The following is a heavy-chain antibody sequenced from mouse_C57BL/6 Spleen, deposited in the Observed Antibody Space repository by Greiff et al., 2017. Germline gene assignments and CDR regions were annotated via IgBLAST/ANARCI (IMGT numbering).Heavy chain of an antibody. J-gene: IGHJ3*01. CDR3: ARESDDGYLGWFAY. D-gene: IGHD2-3*01. CDR2: INPYNGDT. Sequence: VQLQQSGPELVKPGDSVKISCKASGYSFTGYFMNWVMQSHGKSLEWIGRINPYNGDTFYNQKFKGKATLTVDKSSSTAHMELRSLTSEYSAVYYCARESDDGYLGWFAYWGQGTLVTVSA. V-gene: IGHV1-20*01. CDR1: GYSFTGYF.